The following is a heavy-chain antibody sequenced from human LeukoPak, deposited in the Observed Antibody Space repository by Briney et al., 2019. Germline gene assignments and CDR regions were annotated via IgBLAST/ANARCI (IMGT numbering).Heavy chain of an antibody. CDR2: IIPIFGSP. J-gene: IGHJ4*03. CDR3: ARDVPVEMTVSGYFDF. D-gene: IGHD5-24*01. CDR1: GDTFSSYA. V-gene: IGHV1-69*06. Sequence: SVTVSCKASGDTFSSYAISWVRQAPGQGLEWMGGIIPIFGSPNYAQRFQGRVTITADKSTSTAYMELSSPTYEDTAVYYCARDVPVEMTVSGYFDFWGQGTLVTVSS.